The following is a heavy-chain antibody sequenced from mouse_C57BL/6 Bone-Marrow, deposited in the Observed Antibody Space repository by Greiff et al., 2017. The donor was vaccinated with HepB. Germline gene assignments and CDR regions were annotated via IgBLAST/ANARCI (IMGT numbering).Heavy chain of an antibody. CDR1: GFNIKDDY. D-gene: IGHD1-1*01. CDR3: TTDYYGPRV. V-gene: IGHV14-4*01. Sequence: EVQLVESGAELVRPGASVKLSCTASGFNIKDDYMHWVKQRPEQGLEWIGWIDPENGDTEYASKFQGKATITADTSSNTAYLQLSSLTSEDTAVYYCTTDYYGPRVWGQGTSVTVSS. J-gene: IGHJ4*01. CDR2: IDPENGDT.